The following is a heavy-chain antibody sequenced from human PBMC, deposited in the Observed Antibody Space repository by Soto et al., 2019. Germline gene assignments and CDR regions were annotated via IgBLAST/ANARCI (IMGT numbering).Heavy chain of an antibody. CDR3: ARVGRLNWFDP. Sequence: GGSLRLSWAASGFTFSSYSMNWVRQAPGKGLEWVSSISSSSSYIYYADSVKGRFTISRDNAKNSLYLQMNSLRAEDTAVYYCARVGRLNWFDPWGQGTLVTVSS. V-gene: IGHV3-21*01. D-gene: IGHD3-16*01. CDR2: ISSSSSYI. CDR1: GFTFSSYS. J-gene: IGHJ5*02.